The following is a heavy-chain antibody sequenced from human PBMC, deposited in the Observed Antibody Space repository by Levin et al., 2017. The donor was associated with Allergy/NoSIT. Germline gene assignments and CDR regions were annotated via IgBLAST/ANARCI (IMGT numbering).Heavy chain of an antibody. CDR2: TKNRASSYTT. CDR3: ASYLSGHPF. V-gene: IGHV3-72*01. J-gene: IGHJ3*01. CDR1: GFIFSDHY. D-gene: IGHD3-10*01. Sequence: GGSLRLSCATSGFIFSDHYMDWVRQAPGKGLEWVGRTKNRASSYTTEYAASVKGRFTISRDDSKNSLYLQLSSLKTEDTAVYYCASYLSGHPFWGQGTLVTVSS.